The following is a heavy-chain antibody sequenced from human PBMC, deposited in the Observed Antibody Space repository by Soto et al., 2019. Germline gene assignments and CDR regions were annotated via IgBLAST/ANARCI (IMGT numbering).Heavy chain of an antibody. D-gene: IGHD3-3*01. J-gene: IGHJ6*02. V-gene: IGHV4-30-4*01. CDR3: ARDRGFLEWFYYGMDV. CDR1: GGSISSGDYY. CDR2: IYYSGST. Sequence: PSETLSLTCTVSGGSISSGDYYWSWIRQPPGKGLEWIGYIYYSGSTYYNPSLKSRVTISVDTSKNQFSLKLSSVTAADTAVYYCARDRGFLEWFYYGMDVWGQGTTVTVSS.